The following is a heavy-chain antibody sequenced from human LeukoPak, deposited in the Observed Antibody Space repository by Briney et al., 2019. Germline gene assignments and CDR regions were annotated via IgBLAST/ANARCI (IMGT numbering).Heavy chain of an antibody. CDR2: ISGSGGTT. J-gene: IGHJ4*02. V-gene: IGHV3-23*01. D-gene: IGHD1-1*01. Sequence: GGSLRLFCAASGFPFRSYAMSWVRESPGKGLEWVSAISGSGGTTYYADSVKGRFTISRDNSKNTLYLQMNSLRAEDTAVYYCAKDINWNDGFDYWGQGTLVTVSS. CDR1: GFPFRSYA. CDR3: AKDINWNDGFDY.